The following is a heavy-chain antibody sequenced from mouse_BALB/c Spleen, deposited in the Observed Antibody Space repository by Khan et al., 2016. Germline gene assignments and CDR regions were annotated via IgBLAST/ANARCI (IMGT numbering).Heavy chain of an antibody. V-gene: IGHV1-80*01. Sequence: QVQLKESGAELVRPGSSVKISCKATGYAFSGYWMNWVKQRPGQGLEWIGQIYPGDGDTNYNGKFKGKATLTADKSSSTAYMQLSSLTSEESAVYFCARGTPFASWGQGTLVTVSA. CDR3: ARGTPFAS. D-gene: IGHD2-14*01. CDR1: GYAFSGYW. CDR2: IYPGDGDT. J-gene: IGHJ3*01.